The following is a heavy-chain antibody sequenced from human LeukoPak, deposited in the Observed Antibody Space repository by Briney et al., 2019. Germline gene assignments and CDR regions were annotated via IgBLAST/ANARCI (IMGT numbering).Heavy chain of an antibody. CDR1: GYTFTSYY. CDR2: INPSGGST. Sequence: GASVKVSCKAPGYTFTSYYMHWVRQAPGQGLEWMGIINPSGGSTSYAQKFQGRVTMTRDTSTSTVYMELSSLRSEDTAVYYCARGYCSGGSCPDLNWFDPWGQGTLVTVSS. V-gene: IGHV1-46*01. J-gene: IGHJ5*02. D-gene: IGHD2-15*01. CDR3: ARGYCSGGSCPDLNWFDP.